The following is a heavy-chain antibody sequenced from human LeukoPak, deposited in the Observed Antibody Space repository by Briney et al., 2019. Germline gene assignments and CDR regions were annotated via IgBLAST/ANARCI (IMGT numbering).Heavy chain of an antibody. CDR3: ARLWTVSTTGRFDP. CDR2: IYYSGNT. D-gene: IGHD5/OR15-5a*01. J-gene: IGHJ5*02. V-gene: IGHV4-39*01. Sequence: PSETLSLTCTVSGGSISRSSSYWGCIRQPPGKGLEWIGSIYYSGNTYYNPSLRSRVNISVDTSNNQVSLKLSYVTAADTAVYYCARLWTVSTTGRFDPWGQGILVTVSS. CDR1: GGSISRSSSY.